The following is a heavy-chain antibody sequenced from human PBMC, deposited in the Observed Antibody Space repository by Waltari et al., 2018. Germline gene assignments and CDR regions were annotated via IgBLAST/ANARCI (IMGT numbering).Heavy chain of an antibody. CDR3: ASQRTRVVVAPLDY. CDR1: GGSISSGSYY. V-gene: IGHV4-61*02. Sequence: QVQLQESGPGLVKPSQTLSLTCTVSGGSISSGSYYWSWIRQPAGKGLEWIGRIYTSGSTTYNPSLKSRVTISVDTSKNQFSLQLISVTAADTAVYYCASQRTRVVVAPLDYWGQGTLVTVSS. CDR2: IYTSGST. D-gene: IGHD2-15*01. J-gene: IGHJ4*02.